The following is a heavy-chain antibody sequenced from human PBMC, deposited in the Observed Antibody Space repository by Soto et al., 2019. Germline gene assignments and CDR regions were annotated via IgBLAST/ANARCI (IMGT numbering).Heavy chain of an antibody. J-gene: IGHJ4*02. Sequence: QVQLVQSGAEVKKPGSSVKVSCKASGGTFSNYAINWVRQAPGQGLEWMGGFIPFLGTPIYAQKFQGRVTIXAXEXXSTAYMDLSSLRSEDTAVYYCVRVNNWNYRCYFDYWGQGTLVTVSS. V-gene: IGHV1-69*11. CDR2: FIPFLGTP. D-gene: IGHD1-7*01. CDR3: VRVNNWNYRCYFDY. CDR1: GGTFSNYA.